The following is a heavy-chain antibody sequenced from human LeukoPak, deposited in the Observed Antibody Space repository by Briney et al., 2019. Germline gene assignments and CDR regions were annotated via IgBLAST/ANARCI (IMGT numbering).Heavy chain of an antibody. CDR1: GGSFSGYY. D-gene: IGHD3-10*01. CDR3: ARGRRGFIYYGSGSYGSKYYFDY. Sequence: SETLSLTCAVYGGSFSGYYWSWIRQPPGKGLEWIGEINHSGSTNYNPSLKSRVTISVDTSKNQFSLKLSSVTAADTAVYYCARGRRGFIYYGSGSYGSKYYFDYWGQGTLVTVSS. CDR2: INHSGST. J-gene: IGHJ4*02. V-gene: IGHV4-34*01.